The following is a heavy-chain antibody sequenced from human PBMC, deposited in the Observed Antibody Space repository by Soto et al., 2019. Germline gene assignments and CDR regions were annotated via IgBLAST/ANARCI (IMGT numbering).Heavy chain of an antibody. Sequence: QVQLQESGPGLVKPSETLSLTCTVSGGSISSYYWSWIRQPPGKGLEWIGYIYYSGSTNYNPSLKSRVTISVDTSKNQFSLKLSSVPAADTAVYSCARRYGSCFDIWGQGTMVTVSS. CDR3: ARRYGSCFDI. V-gene: IGHV4-59*08. CDR2: IYYSGST. D-gene: IGHD3-10*01. CDR1: GGSISSYY. J-gene: IGHJ3*02.